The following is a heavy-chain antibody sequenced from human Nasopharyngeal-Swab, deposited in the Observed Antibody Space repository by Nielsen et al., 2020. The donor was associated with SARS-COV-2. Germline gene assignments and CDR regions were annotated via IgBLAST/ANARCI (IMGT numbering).Heavy chain of an antibody. CDR2: IYNSGST. D-gene: IGHD2-2*01. Sequence: TLSLTCTVSGCSISSGGYYWSWIRQHPGKGLEWIGYIYNSGSTYYNPSLKSRVTISVDTSKNQFSLKLSSVTAADTAVYYCAREVVPAAIPYYYYGMDVWGQGTTVTVSS. J-gene: IGHJ6*02. CDR3: AREVVPAAIPYYYYGMDV. CDR1: GCSISSGGYY. V-gene: IGHV4-31*03.